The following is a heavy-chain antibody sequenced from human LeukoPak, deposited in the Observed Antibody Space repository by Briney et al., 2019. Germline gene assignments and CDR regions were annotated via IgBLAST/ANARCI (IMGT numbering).Heavy chain of an antibody. CDR1: GGSISSSSYY. CDR2: IYTSGST. V-gene: IGHV4-39*07. D-gene: IGHD3-22*01. CDR3: ARDGDSSGYYPEYFQH. Sequence: SETLSLTCTVSGGSISSSSYYWGWIRQPPGKGLEWIGRIYTSGSTNYNPSLKSRVTMSVDTSKNQFSLKLSSVTAADTAVYYCARDGDSSGYYPEYFQHWGQGTLVTVSS. J-gene: IGHJ1*01.